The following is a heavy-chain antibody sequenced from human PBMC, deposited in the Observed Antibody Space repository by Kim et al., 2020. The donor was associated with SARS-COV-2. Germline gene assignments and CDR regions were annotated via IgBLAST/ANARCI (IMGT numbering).Heavy chain of an antibody. CDR3: AKDLGTGLYSSSSSSDC. D-gene: IGHD6-13*01. CDR1: GFTFSIYA. Sequence: GGSLRLSCGASGFTFSIYAMSWVRQAPGKGLEWVSTISGSGGNTNYADSVKGRFTISRDNSKNTLYLQMNSVRVEDTAEYYCAKDLGTGLYSSSSSSDCWGQGTLVIVSS. CDR2: ISGSGGNT. V-gene: IGHV3-23*01. J-gene: IGHJ4*02.